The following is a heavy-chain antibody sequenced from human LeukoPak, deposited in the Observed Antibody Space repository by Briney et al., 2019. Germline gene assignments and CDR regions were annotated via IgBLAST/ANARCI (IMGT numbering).Heavy chain of an antibody. Sequence: SETLSLTCAVYGGSFRGYYWSWIRQPPGKGLEWIGYIYTSGSTNYNPSLESRVTISVDTSKNQFSLKLSSVTAADTAVYYCASVRYCSSTSCYWDYFDYWGQGTLVTVSS. CDR2: IYTSGST. CDR3: ASVRYCSSTSCYWDYFDY. J-gene: IGHJ4*02. D-gene: IGHD2-2*01. CDR1: GGSFRGYY. V-gene: IGHV4-4*09.